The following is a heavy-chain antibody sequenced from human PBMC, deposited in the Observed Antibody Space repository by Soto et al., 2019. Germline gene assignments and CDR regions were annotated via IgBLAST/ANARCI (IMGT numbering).Heavy chain of an antibody. CDR2: MNPNSGNT. D-gene: IGHD6-19*01. Sequence: QVQLVQSGAEVKKPGASVKVSCKASGYTFTSYEINWVRQATGQGLEWMGWMNPNSGNTGYAQKFQSRATMTRNTFIITADMELSSLRSEDTAVYYCAREYSSGWSKDWGQGTLVTVSS. CDR3: AREYSSGWSKD. V-gene: IGHV1-8*01. J-gene: IGHJ4*02. CDR1: GYTFTSYE.